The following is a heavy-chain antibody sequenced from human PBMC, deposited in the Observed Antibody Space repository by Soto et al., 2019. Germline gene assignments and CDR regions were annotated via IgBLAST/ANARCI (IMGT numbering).Heavy chain of an antibody. CDR3: ARDRRVGY. V-gene: IGHV3-7*05. CDR2: IKQDGSEK. CDR1: GCTFSSYW. D-gene: IGHD1-26*01. Sequence: GGSLRLSCAASGCTFSSYWMSWVRQAPGKGLEWVANIKQDGSEKYYVDSVKGRFTISRDNAKNSLYLQMNSLRAEDTAVYYCARDRRVGYWGQGTLVTVPS. J-gene: IGHJ4*02.